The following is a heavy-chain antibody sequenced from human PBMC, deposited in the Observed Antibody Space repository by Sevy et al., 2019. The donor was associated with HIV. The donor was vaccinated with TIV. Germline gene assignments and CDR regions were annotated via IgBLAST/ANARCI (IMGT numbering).Heavy chain of an antibody. CDR1: GYTFTGYY. CDR3: ARAPHHCSSTSCPFDY. J-gene: IGHJ4*02. Sequence: ASVKVSCKASGYTFTGYYMHWVRQATGQGLEWMGWINPNSGGTNYAQKFQGRVTMTRDTSISTAYMELSRLRSDDTAVYYCARAPHHCSSTSCPFDYWGQGTLVTVSS. CDR2: INPNSGGT. D-gene: IGHD2-2*01. V-gene: IGHV1-2*02.